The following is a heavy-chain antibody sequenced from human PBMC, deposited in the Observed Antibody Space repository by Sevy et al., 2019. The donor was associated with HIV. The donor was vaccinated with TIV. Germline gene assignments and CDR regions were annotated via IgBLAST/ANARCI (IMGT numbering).Heavy chain of an antibody. CDR2: FFYGESS. D-gene: IGHD5-12*01. CDR1: GDSFRSSHYF. J-gene: IGHJ4*02. Sequence: SETLSLTCTVSGDSFRSSHYFWGWIRQPPGKGLEWIGSFFYGESSHYNPSLKSRVTMSADASKNQFSLRLTSVTAADTAIYYCARPRPTYSSYDYAHWGPGILVTASS. CDR3: ARPRPTYSSYDYAH. V-gene: IGHV4-39*01.